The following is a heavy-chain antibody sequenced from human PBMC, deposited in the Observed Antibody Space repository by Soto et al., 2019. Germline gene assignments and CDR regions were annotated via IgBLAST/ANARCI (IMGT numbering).Heavy chain of an antibody. D-gene: IGHD1-26*01. CDR1: GGTFSSYS. CDR3: ARDGGRNSGGIDY. V-gene: IGHV1-69*01. Sequence: QVQLVQSGAEVKKPGSSVKVSCKASGGTFSSYSINWVRQAPGQGLEWMGEIIPIFGTANYAQKFQGRVTITAAESTSQAYMELSSLSSEDTAVYYCARDGGRNSGGIDYWGQGTLVTVSS. J-gene: IGHJ4*02. CDR2: IIPIFGTA.